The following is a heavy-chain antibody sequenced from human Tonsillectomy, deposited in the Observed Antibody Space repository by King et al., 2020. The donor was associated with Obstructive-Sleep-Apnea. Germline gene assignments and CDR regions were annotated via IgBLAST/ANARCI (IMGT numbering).Heavy chain of an antibody. CDR3: ARGRSGCSEYFQH. D-gene: IGHD6-19*01. CDR2: IYDSGRT. Sequence: QLQESGPGLVKPSETLSLSCTVSGASISSGYCWGWIRPPPGKGREWIGSIYDSGRTYYNPSLKSRVTISVDSSKDQFSLKLNSVSAADTAVYYCARGRSGCSEYFQHWGQGTLVTVSS. V-gene: IGHV4-38-2*02. CDR1: GASISSGYC. J-gene: IGHJ1*01.